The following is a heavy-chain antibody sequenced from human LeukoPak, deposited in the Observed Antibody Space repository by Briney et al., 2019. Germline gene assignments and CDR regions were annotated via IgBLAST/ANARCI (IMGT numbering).Heavy chain of an antibody. V-gene: IGHV1-69*13. J-gene: IGHJ3*02. CDR1: GGTFSSYA. CDR3: ARGRPYAFDI. Sequence: ASVTVSCKASGGTFSSYAVSWVRQAPGQGLEWMGGIILIFGTANYAQKFQGRVTITADESTSTVYMELSSLRSEDTAVYYCARGRPYAFDIWGQGTMVTVSS. CDR2: IILIFGTA.